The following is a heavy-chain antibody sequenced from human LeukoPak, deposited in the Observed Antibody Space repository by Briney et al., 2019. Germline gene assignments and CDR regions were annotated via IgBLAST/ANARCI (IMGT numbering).Heavy chain of an antibody. V-gene: IGHV4-59*13. CDR1: GGSISSYY. J-gene: IGHJ3*02. D-gene: IGHD2-2*01. Sequence: SETLSLTCTVSGGSISSYYWSWIRQPPGKGLEWIGYIYYSGSTNYDPSLKSRVTISLDTSKSQFSLKLYSVTAADTAVYYCARGSDLPIDAFAIWRQGTMVTVYS. CDR2: IYYSGST. CDR3: ARGSDLPIDAFAI.